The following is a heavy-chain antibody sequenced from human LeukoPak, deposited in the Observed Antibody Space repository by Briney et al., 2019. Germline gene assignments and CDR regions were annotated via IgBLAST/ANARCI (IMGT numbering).Heavy chain of an antibody. CDR1: GFTISGYW. J-gene: IGHJ1*01. CDR3: AREPTSLIL. V-gene: IGHV3-7*01. Sequence: GGSLRLSCAASGFTISGYWTSWVRQAPGKGLEWVANIKQEQYGSEEYYVESLKGRFSIFRDNAKNSLYLQMNSLRAEDTAVYYCAREPTSLILWGQGTLVTVSS. D-gene: IGHD2-21*01. CDR2: IKQEQYGSEE.